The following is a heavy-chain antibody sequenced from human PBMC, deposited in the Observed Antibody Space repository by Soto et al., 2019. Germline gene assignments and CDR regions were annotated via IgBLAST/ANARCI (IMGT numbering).Heavy chain of an antibody. CDR1: GYTFTSYD. Sequence: ASVKVSCKASGYTFTSYDINWVRQATGQGLEWMGWMNPNSGNTGYAQKFQGRVTMTRNTSISTAYMELSSLRSEDTAVYYCARFMNSGYDYYSYGMDVWGQGTTVTVSS. V-gene: IGHV1-8*01. D-gene: IGHD5-12*01. J-gene: IGHJ6*02. CDR3: ARFMNSGYDYYSYGMDV. CDR2: MNPNSGNT.